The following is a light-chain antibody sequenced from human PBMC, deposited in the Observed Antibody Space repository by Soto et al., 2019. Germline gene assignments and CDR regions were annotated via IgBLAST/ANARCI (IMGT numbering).Light chain of an antibody. J-gene: IGKJ5*01. V-gene: IGKV3-20*01. Sequence: FVLTQSPGTLSLSPGEGATLSCRASQSLTNSFIAWYQQKPGQAPRLLIYDTSIRASGIPDRFSGSGSGTDFTLTISRLEPEDFAVFYCQQYGTSEIIFGQGTRLEIK. CDR1: QSLTNSF. CDR2: DTS. CDR3: QQYGTSEII.